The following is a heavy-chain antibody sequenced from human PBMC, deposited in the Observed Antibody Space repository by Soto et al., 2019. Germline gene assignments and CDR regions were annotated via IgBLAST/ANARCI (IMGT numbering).Heavy chain of an antibody. CDR1: GGSISSGGYY. CDR3: ARLSVCITIFGVGKYFDY. D-gene: IGHD3-3*01. CDR2: IYYSGST. V-gene: IGHV4-31*03. Sequence: PSETLSLTCTVSGGSISSGGYYWSWIRQHPGKGLEWIGYIYYSGSTYYNPSLKSRVTISVDTSKNQFSLKLSSVTAADTAVYYCARLSVCITIFGVGKYFDYWCQGPLVTVSS. J-gene: IGHJ4*02.